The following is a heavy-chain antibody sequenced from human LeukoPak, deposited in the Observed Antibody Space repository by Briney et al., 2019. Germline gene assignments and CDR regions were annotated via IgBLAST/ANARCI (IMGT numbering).Heavy chain of an antibody. CDR2: IYYSGTT. J-gene: IGHJ1*01. Sequence: SETLSLTCTVSGGLISISTYYWGWIRQPPGKGLEWIGSIYYSGTTHYNPSLKSRVTIAVDTSKNQFSLKLISVTAADTAVYYCARDGYGGNSAYFQHWGQGTLVTVSS. CDR1: GGLISISTYY. V-gene: IGHV4-39*07. D-gene: IGHD4-23*01. CDR3: ARDGYGGNSAYFQH.